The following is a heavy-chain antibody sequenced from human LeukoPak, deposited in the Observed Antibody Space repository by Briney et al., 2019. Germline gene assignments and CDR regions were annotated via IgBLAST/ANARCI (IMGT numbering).Heavy chain of an antibody. V-gene: IGHV3-23*01. CDR2: ISNNGGYT. J-gene: IGHJ4*02. Sequence: GGSLRLSCAASGFTFSSSAMSWVRQAPGKGLEWVSAISNNGGYTYYADSVQGRFTISRDNSKSTLCLQMNSLRAEDTVVYYCAKDQQQWLVRSLGIDYWGQGTLVTVSS. CDR3: AKDQQQWLVRSLGIDY. D-gene: IGHD6-19*01. CDR1: GFTFSSSA.